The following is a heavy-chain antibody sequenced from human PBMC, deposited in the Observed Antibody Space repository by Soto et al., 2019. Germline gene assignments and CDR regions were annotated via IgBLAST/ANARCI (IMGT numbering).Heavy chain of an antibody. CDR1: VYTFTSNG. J-gene: IGHJ3*02. CDR3: ARDRGHKFDI. Sequence: ASVKVSCKSSVYTFTSNGISWVRQAPGQGLEWMGWISADKGNTNYAQKLQGRVTMTRDTSTTTVYMELRSLRSEDTAVYFCARDRGHKFDIWGQGTMVTVSS. V-gene: IGHV1-18*01. CDR2: ISADKGNT.